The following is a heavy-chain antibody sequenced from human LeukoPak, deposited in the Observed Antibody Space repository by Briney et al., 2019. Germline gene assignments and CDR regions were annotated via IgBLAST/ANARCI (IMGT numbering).Heavy chain of an antibody. J-gene: IGHJ4*02. D-gene: IGHD1-26*01. Sequence: GGSLRLSCAASGFTFSSYAMHWVRQAPGKGLEWVAVISYDGSNTYYADSVKGRFAISRDNSKNTLYLQMNSLRVEDTAVYYCVKDYQVGNSPAFGDYWGQGTLVTISS. CDR1: GFTFSSYA. V-gene: IGHV3-30*09. CDR2: ISYDGSNT. CDR3: VKDYQVGNSPAFGDY.